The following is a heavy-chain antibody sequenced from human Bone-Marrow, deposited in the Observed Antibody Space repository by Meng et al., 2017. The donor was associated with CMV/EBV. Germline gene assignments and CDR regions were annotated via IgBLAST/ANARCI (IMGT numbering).Heavy chain of an antibody. CDR2: ISGSGGST. J-gene: IGHJ6*02. CDR1: GFTFDDYT. Sequence: GGSLRLSCAASGFTFDDYTMYWVRQTPGKGLEWVSAISGSGGSTYYADSVKGRFTISRDNSKNTLYLQMNSLRAEDTAVYYCARLYCSSTSCAHSLVWNYYYYGMGVWGQGTTVTVSS. D-gene: IGHD2-2*01. CDR3: ARLYCSSTSCAHSLVWNYYYYGMGV. V-gene: IGHV3-23*01.